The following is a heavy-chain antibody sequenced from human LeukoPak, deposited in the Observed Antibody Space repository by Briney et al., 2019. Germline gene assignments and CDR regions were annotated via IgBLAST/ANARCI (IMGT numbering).Heavy chain of an antibody. D-gene: IGHD3-10*01. Sequence: GGSLRLSCAASGFTFSSYATSWVRQAPGKGLEWVSAISGSGGSTYYADSVKGRFTISRDNSKNTLYLQMNSLRAEDTAVYYCAKVTVVRGVTIDYWGQGTLVTVSS. J-gene: IGHJ4*02. CDR2: ISGSGGST. CDR1: GFTFSSYA. V-gene: IGHV3-23*01. CDR3: AKVTVVRGVTIDY.